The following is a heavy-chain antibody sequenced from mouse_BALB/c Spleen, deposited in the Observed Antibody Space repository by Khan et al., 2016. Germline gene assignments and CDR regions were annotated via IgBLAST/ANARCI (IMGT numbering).Heavy chain of an antibody. Sequence: EVQLQESGPGLVKPSQSLSLTCTVTGYSITSDYAWNWIRQFPGNKLEWMGYITYSGSTSYHPSLNSRISIPRDTSKNQFFLQLNSVTTEDTATYYCARFDYDRGYFYYWGQGTTLTVSS. CDR2: ITYSGST. D-gene: IGHD2-4*01. CDR3: ARFDYDRGYFYY. CDR1: GYSITSDYA. J-gene: IGHJ2*01. V-gene: IGHV3-2*02.